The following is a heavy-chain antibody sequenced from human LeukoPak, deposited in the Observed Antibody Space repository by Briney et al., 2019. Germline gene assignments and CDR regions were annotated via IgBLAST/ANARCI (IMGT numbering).Heavy chain of an antibody. CDR1: GFTVITTY. Sequence: GGSLRLSCAASGFTVITTYINWVRQAPGKGLEWVSVIYSGGSTYYADSVKGRFTISRDNSKNTLYLQMNSLRAEDTAVYYCASFGDGTDKIPFDYCGQGTLVTVSS. J-gene: IGHJ4*02. CDR2: IYSGGST. D-gene: IGHD3-10*01. CDR3: ASFGDGTDKIPFDY. V-gene: IGHV3-53*01.